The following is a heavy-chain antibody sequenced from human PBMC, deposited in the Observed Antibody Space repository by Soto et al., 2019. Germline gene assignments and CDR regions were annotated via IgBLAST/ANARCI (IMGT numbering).Heavy chain of an antibody. V-gene: IGHV1-3*05. CDR1: GYTFTSYA. CDR2: INAGNGNT. CDR3: ARSILVVTALYY. D-gene: IGHD2-21*02. J-gene: IGHJ4*02. Sequence: QVQLVQSGAEEKKPGASVKVSCKASGYTFTSYAMHWVRQAPGQRLEWMGWINAGNGNTKYSQKFQGRVPITRDTSASTAYMELSSLRSEDTAVYYCARSILVVTALYYWGQGTLVTVPS.